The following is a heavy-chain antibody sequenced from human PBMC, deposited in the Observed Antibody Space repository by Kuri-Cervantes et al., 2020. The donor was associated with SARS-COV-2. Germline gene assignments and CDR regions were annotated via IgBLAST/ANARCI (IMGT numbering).Heavy chain of an antibody. CDR1: GFTFDDYA. V-gene: IGHV3-66*01. D-gene: IGHD6-6*01. CDR2: IYSCGST. CDR3: ARDHSSSSIYYYMDV. J-gene: IGHJ6*03. Sequence: GGSLRLSCAASGFTFDDYAMHWVRQVPGKGLEWVSVIYSCGSTYYADSVKGRFTISRDNSKNSLYLQMNSLRAEDTAVYYCARDHSSSSIYYYMDVWGKGTTVTVSS.